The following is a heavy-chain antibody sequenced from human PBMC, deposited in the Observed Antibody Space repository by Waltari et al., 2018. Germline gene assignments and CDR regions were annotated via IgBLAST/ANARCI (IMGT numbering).Heavy chain of an antibody. CDR3: VISHAGDYDYRY. D-gene: IGHD3-16*01. V-gene: IGHV3-23*01. J-gene: IGHJ4*02. CDR1: GFTFRSYA. CDR2: ISDSVCWS. Sequence: EVQLLQSGGGLVQPGGSLRLSCGASGFTFRSYAMSWVRQAPGKGLEWVSSISDSVCWSVYADAVKGRFTISRDKLNSILYLQMNSLRVEDTATFYCVISHAGDYDYRYWGQGTLVTVSS.